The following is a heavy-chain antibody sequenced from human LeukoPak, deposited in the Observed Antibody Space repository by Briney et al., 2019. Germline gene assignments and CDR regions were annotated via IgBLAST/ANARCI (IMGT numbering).Heavy chain of an antibody. CDR3: ARHRLYSSSSLYY. D-gene: IGHD6-6*01. Sequence: SDTVPLPYSVSCVPLSSHQCCCTRHPPGRALEECGRVSATGRAYYNPSLERRVTISVDTSNNQFSLKVTSVTAADTAVYYCARHRLYSSSSLYYWGQGTLVTVSS. V-gene: IGHV4-59*08. CDR2: VSATGRA. J-gene: IGHJ4*02. CDR1: CVPLSSHQ.